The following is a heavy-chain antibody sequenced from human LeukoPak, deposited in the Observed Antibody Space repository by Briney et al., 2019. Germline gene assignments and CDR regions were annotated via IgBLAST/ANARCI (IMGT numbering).Heavy chain of an antibody. V-gene: IGHV3-23*01. D-gene: IGHD3-10*01. Sequence: PGGSLRLSCAASGFTFSSHAMSWVRQAPGKGLEWVSAISGSGGSTYYADSVKGRFTISRDNSKNTLYLQMNSLRAEDTAVYYCAKEGRLITMVRGVVDYWGQGTLVTVSS. CDR2: ISGSGGST. J-gene: IGHJ4*02. CDR1: GFTFSSHA. CDR3: AKEGRLITMVRGVVDY.